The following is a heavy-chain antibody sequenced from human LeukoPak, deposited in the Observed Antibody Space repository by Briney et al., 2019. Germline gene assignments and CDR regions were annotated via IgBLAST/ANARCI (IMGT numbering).Heavy chain of an antibody. CDR2: INHSGST. CDR3: ARGRGGSYYSWFDP. D-gene: IGHD1-26*01. CDR1: GGSFIGYY. J-gene: IGHJ5*02. V-gene: IGHV4-34*01. Sequence: SETLSLTCAVYGGSFIGYYWSWIRQPPGKGLEWIGEINHSGSTNYNPSLKSRVTISVDTSKNQFSLKLSSVTAADTAVYYCARGRGGSYYSWFDPWGQGTLVTVSS.